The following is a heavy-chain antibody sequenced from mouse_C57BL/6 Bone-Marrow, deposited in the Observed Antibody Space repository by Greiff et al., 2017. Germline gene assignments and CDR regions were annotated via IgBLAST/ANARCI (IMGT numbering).Heavy chain of an antibody. Sequence: QVQLQQSGAELVKPGASVKLSCKASGYTFTSYWMHWVKHRPGQGLEWIGMIHPNSGSTNYNEKFKSKATLTVDKSSSTAYMQLSSLTSEDSAVYYCARSDYEFAFWGQGTLVTVSA. D-gene: IGHD2-4*01. V-gene: IGHV1-64*01. CDR3: ARSDYEFAF. CDR1: GYTFTSYW. J-gene: IGHJ3*01. CDR2: IHPNSGST.